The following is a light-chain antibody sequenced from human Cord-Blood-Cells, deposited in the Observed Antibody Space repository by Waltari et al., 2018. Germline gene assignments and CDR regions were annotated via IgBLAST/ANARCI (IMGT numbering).Light chain of an antibody. CDR3: SSYTSSSTVV. V-gene: IGLV2-14*01. J-gene: IGLJ2*01. Sequence: QSALTQPASVSGSPGQSITISCTATSTDVGGSNYVSWYQRHPGKAPKLMIYDVSNRPSGVSNRFSGSKSGNTASLTISGLQAEDEADYYCSSYTSSSTVVFGGGTKLTVL. CDR1: STDVGGSNY. CDR2: DVS.